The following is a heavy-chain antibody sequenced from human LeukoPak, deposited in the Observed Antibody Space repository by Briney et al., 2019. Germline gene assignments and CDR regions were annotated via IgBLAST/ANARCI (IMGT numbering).Heavy chain of an antibody. J-gene: IGHJ4*02. Sequence: PSETLSLTCAVSGGSISSGGYSWSWIRQPPGKGLEWIGYIYHSASTYYNPSLKSRVTISVDRSKNQFSLKLSSVTAADTAVYYCARTGQPAYYDSSGYYENLYYFDYWGQGTLVTVSS. CDR3: ARTGQPAYYDSSGYYENLYYFDY. CDR2: IYHSAST. V-gene: IGHV4-30-2*01. CDR1: GGSISSGGYS. D-gene: IGHD3-22*01.